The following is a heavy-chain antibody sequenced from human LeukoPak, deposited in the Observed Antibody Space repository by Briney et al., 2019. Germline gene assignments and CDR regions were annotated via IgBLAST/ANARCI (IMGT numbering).Heavy chain of an antibody. CDR1: GLTFSSYG. Sequence: GGSLRLSCAASGLTFSSYGMHWVRKAPGKGLEGVAFIRYDGSNKYYADSVKGRFTISRDNSKNTLYLQMNSLRAEDTAVYYCAKDHYYGSGKYYFDYWGQGTLVTVSS. CDR2: IRYDGSNK. CDR3: AKDHYYGSGKYYFDY. V-gene: IGHV3-30*02. J-gene: IGHJ4*02. D-gene: IGHD3-10*01.